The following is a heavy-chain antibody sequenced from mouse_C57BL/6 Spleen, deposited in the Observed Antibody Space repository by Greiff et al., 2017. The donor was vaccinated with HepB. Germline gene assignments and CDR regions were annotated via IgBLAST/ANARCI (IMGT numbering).Heavy chain of an antibody. Sequence: EVQLQQSGPELVKPGASVKISCKASGYTFTDYYMNWVKQSHGKSLEWIGDINPNNGGTSYNQKFKGKATLTVDKSSSTAYMELRSLTSEDSAVYYCASGNWGHYYAMDYWGQGTSVTVSS. D-gene: IGHD4-1*01. J-gene: IGHJ4*01. V-gene: IGHV1-26*01. CDR1: GYTFTDYY. CDR2: INPNNGGT. CDR3: ASGNWGHYYAMDY.